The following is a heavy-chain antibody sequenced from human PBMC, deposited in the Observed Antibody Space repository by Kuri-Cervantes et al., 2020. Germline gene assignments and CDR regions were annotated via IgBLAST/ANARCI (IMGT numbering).Heavy chain of an antibody. CDR1: GYTFTSYY. CDR2: MNPNSGNT. V-gene: IGHV1-8*02. D-gene: IGHD6-13*01. CDR3: ARAAADEDWFDP. Sequence: ASVKVSCKASGYTFTSYYMHWVRQATGQGLEWMGWMNPNSGNTGYEQKFQGRVTMTRNTSISTAYMELSSLRSEDTAVYYCARAAADEDWFDPWGQGTLVTVSS. J-gene: IGHJ5*02.